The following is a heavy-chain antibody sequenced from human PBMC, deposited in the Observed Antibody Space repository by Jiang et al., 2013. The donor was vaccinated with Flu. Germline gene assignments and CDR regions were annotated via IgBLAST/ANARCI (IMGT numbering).Heavy chain of an antibody. J-gene: IGHJ4*02. Sequence: QLLESGGGLVQPGRSLRLSCTASGFSFGDYGVSWLRQAPGKGLEWVGFIRNKLYRGTTDYAASVKGRFTISRDDSKSIAYLQMSSLKTEDTAVYYCTRDLVRDVILIPATYFDYWGQGALVTVSS. V-gene: IGHV3-49*03. D-gene: IGHD2-2*01. CDR3: TRDLVRDVILIPATYFDY. CDR1: GFSFGDYG. CDR2: IRNKLYRGTT.